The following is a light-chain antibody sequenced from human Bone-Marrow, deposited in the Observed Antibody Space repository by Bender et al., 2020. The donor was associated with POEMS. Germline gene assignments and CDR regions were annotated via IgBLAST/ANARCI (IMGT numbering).Light chain of an antibody. CDR1: DLGDKY. V-gene: IGLV3-1*01. CDR2: QDT. J-gene: IGLJ2*01. CDR3: QVWDSSSDHVV. Sequence: SYEVTQPPSVSVSPGQTASITCSGDDLGDKYVAWYQQKPGQSPVLVIYQDTKRPSGIPERFSGSNSGSTATLTISRVEAGDEADYYCQVWDSSSDHVVFGGGTKLTVL.